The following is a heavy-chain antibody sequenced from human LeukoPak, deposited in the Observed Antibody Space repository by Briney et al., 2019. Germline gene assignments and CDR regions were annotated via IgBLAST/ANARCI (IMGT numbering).Heavy chain of an antibody. CDR1: GGSFSGYY. CDR2: INHSGST. D-gene: IGHD3-16*02. Sequence: SETLSLTCAVYGGSFSGYYWSWIRQPPGKGLEWIGEINHSGSTNYNPSLKSRVTISVDTSKNQFSLKLSSVTAADTAVYYCAREARYPPRGYFDSWGQGTLVTGSS. CDR3: AREARYPPRGYFDS. J-gene: IGHJ4*02. V-gene: IGHV4-34*01.